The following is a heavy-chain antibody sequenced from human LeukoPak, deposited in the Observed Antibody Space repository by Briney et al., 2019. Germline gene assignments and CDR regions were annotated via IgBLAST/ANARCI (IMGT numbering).Heavy chain of an antibody. CDR1: GFTFSSYW. V-gene: IGHV3-7*01. CDR2: IKQDGSEK. D-gene: IGHD3-3*01. J-gene: IGHJ3*02. CDR3: ARETRKPLTIFGVVTPRRVADAFDI. Sequence: GGSLRLSCAASGFTFSSYWMSWVRQAPGKGLEWVANIKQDGSEKYYVDSVKGRFTISRDNAKNSLYLQMNSLRAEDTAVYYCARETRKPLTIFGVVTPRRVADAFDIWGQGTMVTVSS.